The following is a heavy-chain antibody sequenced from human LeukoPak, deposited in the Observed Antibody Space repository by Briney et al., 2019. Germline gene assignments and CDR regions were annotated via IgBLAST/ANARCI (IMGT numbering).Heavy chain of an antibody. D-gene: IGHD3-3*01. CDR3: ARALGEYYFDS. CDR2: IYYSGST. Sequence: SETLSLTCTVSGGSISSSSYYWGWIRQPPGKGLEWIGSIYYSGSTYYNPSLKSRVTISVDTSRNQFSLRLSSVTAADTAVYYCARALGEYYFDSWGQGTLVTVSS. CDR1: GGSISSSSYY. J-gene: IGHJ4*02. V-gene: IGHV4-39*07.